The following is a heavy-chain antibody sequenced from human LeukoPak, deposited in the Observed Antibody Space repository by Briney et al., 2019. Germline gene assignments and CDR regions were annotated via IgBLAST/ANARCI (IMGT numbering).Heavy chain of an antibody. D-gene: IGHD4-17*01. Sequence: KSSETLSLTCTVSGGSISSYYWSWIRQPAGKGLEWIGRIYTSGSTNYNPSLKSRVTMSVDTSKNQFSLKLSSVTAADTAVYYCARAGDYGDYGGEDAFDIWGQGTMVTVSS. J-gene: IGHJ3*02. V-gene: IGHV4-4*07. CDR3: ARAGDYGDYGGEDAFDI. CDR1: GGSISSYY. CDR2: IYTSGST.